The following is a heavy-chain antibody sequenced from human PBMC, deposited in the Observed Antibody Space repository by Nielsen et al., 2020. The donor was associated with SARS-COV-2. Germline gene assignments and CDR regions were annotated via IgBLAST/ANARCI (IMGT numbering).Heavy chain of an antibody. J-gene: IGHJ4*02. CDR2: ISYDGSNK. CDR3: ARVSPLGIAAAGTYY. V-gene: IGHV3-30-3*01. CDR1: GFTFSSYA. Sequence: GESLKISCAASGFTFSSYAMHWVRQAPGKGLEWVAVISYDGSNKYYADSVKGRFTISRDNSKSTLYLQMNSLRSDDTAVYYCARVSPLGIAAAGTYYWGQGTLVTVSS. D-gene: IGHD6-13*01.